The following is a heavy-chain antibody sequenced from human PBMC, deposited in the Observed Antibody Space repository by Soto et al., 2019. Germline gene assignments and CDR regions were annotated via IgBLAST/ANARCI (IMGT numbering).Heavy chain of an antibody. J-gene: IGHJ6*03. Sequence: GGSQSLSCAASGFPFRSYGMHWVRQAPGKGLEWVAVIWYDGSNKYYADSVKGRFTISRDNSKNTLYLQMNSLRAEDTAVYYCARDFRNYMDVWGKGTTVTVSS. CDR3: ARDFRNYMDV. V-gene: IGHV3-33*01. CDR2: IWYDGSNK. CDR1: GFPFRSYG.